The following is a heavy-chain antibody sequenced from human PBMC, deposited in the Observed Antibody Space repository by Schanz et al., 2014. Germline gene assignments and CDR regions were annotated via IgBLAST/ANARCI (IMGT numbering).Heavy chain of an antibody. J-gene: IGHJ4*02. Sequence: EVQLLESGGGLVQPGGSLRLSCAASGFTFSSYGMNWVRQAPGKGLEWVSYISSSSSYIYYADSMKGRFTISRDNAKNSLYLQMNSLRAEDTAVYYCAKGQLLSYYFDYWGQGTLVTVSS. D-gene: IGHD2-21*01. CDR2: ISSSSSYI. V-gene: IGHV3-21*04. CDR3: AKGQLLSYYFDY. CDR1: GFTFSSYG.